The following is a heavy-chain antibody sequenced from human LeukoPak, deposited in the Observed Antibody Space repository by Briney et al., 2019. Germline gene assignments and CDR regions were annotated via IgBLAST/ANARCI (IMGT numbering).Heavy chain of an antibody. CDR1: GFSLNNYA. D-gene: IGHD6-13*01. Sequence: GGSLRLSCAASGFSLNNYAMNWGRQATGKGLEWVSAISASGGTTYNSDSVKGRFTISRDSAKNTLYLQINSLRAEDSAVYYCAKASSSWYSDFDYWGRGTLVTVSS. V-gene: IGHV3-23*01. J-gene: IGHJ4*02. CDR3: AKASSSWYSDFDY. CDR2: ISASGGTT.